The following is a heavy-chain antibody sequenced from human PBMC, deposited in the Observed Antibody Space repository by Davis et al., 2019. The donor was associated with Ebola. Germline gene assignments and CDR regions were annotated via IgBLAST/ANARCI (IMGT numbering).Heavy chain of an antibody. CDR3: AREVLLWFGELGVSRDNWFDP. Sequence: MPSETLSLTCTVSGGSISSSSYYWGWIRQPPGKGLEWIGSIYYSGSTYYNPSLKSRVTISVDTSKNQFSLKLSSVTAADTAVYYCAREVLLWFGELGVSRDNWFDPWGQGTLVTVSS. CDR2: IYYSGST. J-gene: IGHJ5*02. V-gene: IGHV4-39*01. D-gene: IGHD3-10*01. CDR1: GGSISSSSYY.